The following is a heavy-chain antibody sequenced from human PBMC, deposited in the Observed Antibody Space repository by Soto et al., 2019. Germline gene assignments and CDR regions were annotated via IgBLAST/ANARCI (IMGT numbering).Heavy chain of an antibody. CDR1: GCSISSYY. CDR2: IYYSGST. CDR3: ARHVVPAANYFAY. J-gene: IGHJ4*02. Sequence: PSETLSLTCTVSGCSISSYYWSWIRQPPGKGLEWIGYIYYSGSTSYNPSLKSRVTISVDTSKNQFSLKLSSVTVADTAVYYCARHVVPAANYFAYWGQGTLVTVSS. D-gene: IGHD2-2*01. V-gene: IGHV4-59*08.